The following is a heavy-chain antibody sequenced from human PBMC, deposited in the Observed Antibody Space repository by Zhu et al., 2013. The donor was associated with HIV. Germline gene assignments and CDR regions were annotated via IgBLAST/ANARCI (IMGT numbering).Heavy chain of an antibody. V-gene: IGHV1-18*01. CDR3: ATTDSITMVRGVIIRWFDP. CDR1: GYTFTSYG. CDR2: ISAYNGNT. D-gene: IGHD3-10*01. Sequence: QVQLVQSGAEVKKPGASVKVSCKASGYTFTSYGISWVRQAPGQGLEWMGWISAYNGNTNYAQKLQGRVTMTTDTSTSTAYMELSSLRSEDTAVYYCATTDSITMVRGVIIRWFDPWGQGTLVTVSS. J-gene: IGHJ5*02.